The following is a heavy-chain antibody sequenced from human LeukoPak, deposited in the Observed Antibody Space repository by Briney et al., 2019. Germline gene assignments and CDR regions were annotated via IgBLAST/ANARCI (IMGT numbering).Heavy chain of an antibody. V-gene: IGHV3-21*01. D-gene: IGHD2-15*01. J-gene: IGHJ4*02. CDR1: GFTFNSYS. CDR3: AREPFPACSGGSCYSV. CDR2: IGSSSSYI. Sequence: PGGSLRLSCAASGFTFNSYSMNWVRQAPGKGLEWVSSIGSSSSYIYYADSVKGRFTISRDNAKNSLYLQMNSLRAEDTAVYYCAREPFPACSGGSCYSVWGQGTLVTVSS.